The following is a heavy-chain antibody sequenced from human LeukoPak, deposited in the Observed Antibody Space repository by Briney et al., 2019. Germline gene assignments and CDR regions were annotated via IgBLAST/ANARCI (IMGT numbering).Heavy chain of an antibody. J-gene: IGHJ6*04. D-gene: IGHD3-10*01. CDR1: GFTFSSYG. Sequence: GGSLRLSCAASGFTFSSYGMHWVRQAPGKGLEWVAVISYDGSNKYYADSVKGRFTISRGNSKNTLYLQMNSLRAEDTAVYYCAKDHGGYYYGSGSYLPYYYGMDVWGKGTTVTVSS. V-gene: IGHV3-30*18. CDR2: ISYDGSNK. CDR3: AKDHGGYYYGSGSYLPYYYGMDV.